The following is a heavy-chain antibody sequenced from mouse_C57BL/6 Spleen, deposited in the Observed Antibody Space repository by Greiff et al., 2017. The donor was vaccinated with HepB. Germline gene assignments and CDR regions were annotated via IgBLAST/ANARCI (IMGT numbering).Heavy chain of an antibody. D-gene: IGHD1-1*01. CDR3: ATYYYGSAWFAY. CDR2: INPYNGGT. Sequence: EVQLQQSGPVLVKPGASVKMSCKASGYTFTDYYMNWVKQSHGKSLEWIGVINPYNGGTSYNQKFKGKATLTVDKSSSTAYMELNSLTSEDSAVYYCATYYYGSAWFAYWGQETLVTVSA. J-gene: IGHJ3*01. V-gene: IGHV1-19*01. CDR1: GYTFTDYY.